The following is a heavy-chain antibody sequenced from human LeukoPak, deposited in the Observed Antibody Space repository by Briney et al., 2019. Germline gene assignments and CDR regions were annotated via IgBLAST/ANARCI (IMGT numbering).Heavy chain of an antibody. D-gene: IGHD7-27*01. CDR1: GFTFSTYG. V-gene: IGHV3-23*01. J-gene: IGHJ3*01. Sequence: GGTLRLSCAASGFTFSTYGMNWVRQAPGKGLEWVSGISPSGDITYYADSVIGRFSISRDNPKSTVSLQMSSLRAEDTALYYCVRDLHWGGFDVWGQGTMVTVSS. CDR2: ISPSGDIT. CDR3: VRDLHWGGFDV.